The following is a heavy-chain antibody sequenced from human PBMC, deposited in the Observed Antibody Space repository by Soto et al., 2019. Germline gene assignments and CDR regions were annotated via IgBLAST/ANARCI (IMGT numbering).Heavy chain of an antibody. J-gene: IGHJ4*02. V-gene: IGHV3-48*01. CDR3: ARSHPLRSLDY. CDR1: GFTFSSYS. CDR2: ISSSSSTI. Sequence: GGSLRLSCAASGFTFSSYSMNWVRQAPGKGLEWVSYISSSSSTIYYADSVKGRFTISRDNAKNSLYLQMNSLRAEDTAVYYCARSHPLRSLDYWGQGTLVTVSS. D-gene: IGHD3-16*01.